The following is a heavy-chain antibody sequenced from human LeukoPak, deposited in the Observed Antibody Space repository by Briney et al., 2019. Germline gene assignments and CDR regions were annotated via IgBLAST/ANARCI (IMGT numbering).Heavy chain of an antibody. CDR1: GFTFSNYG. CDR3: AKEFGTAWALSSFDS. V-gene: IGHV3-23*01. J-gene: IGHJ4*02. CDR2: ISDSGGST. D-gene: IGHD2-8*02. Sequence: RLGGPLRLSCAASGFTFSNYGMSWVRQAPGKGLEWVSGISDSGGSTYYTASVRGRFTISRDSSKNTLYLLMNSLRAEDTAVYFCAKEFGTAWALSSFDSWGQGTLVTVSS.